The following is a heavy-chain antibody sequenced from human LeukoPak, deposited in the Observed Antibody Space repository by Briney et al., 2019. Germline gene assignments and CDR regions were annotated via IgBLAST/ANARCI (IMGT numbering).Heavy chain of an antibody. CDR3: ARDRYYYDNSGYLFDY. Sequence: KASETLSLTCTVSGGSISSYYWSWIRQPPGKGLEWIGYIYYSGSTNYNPSLKSRVTISVDTSKNQFSLKLSSVTAADTAVYYCARDRYYYDNSGYLFDYWGQGTLVTVSS. CDR1: GGSISSYY. J-gene: IGHJ4*02. D-gene: IGHD3-22*01. V-gene: IGHV4-59*12. CDR2: IYYSGST.